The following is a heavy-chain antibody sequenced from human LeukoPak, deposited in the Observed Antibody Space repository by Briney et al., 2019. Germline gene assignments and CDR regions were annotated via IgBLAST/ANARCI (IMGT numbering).Heavy chain of an antibody. CDR1: GGSISSYD. V-gene: IGHV4-59*08. CDR3: ASTGYCIGGSCYSNYFDH. J-gene: IGHJ4*02. Sequence: PSETLSLTCTVSGGSISSYDWNWIRQPPGKGLEWIGSIYYSGSTNYNPSLKSRVTVSLDTTKNQVSLKLSSVSAADTAVYYCASTGYCIGGSCYSNYFDHWGQGTLVTVSS. D-gene: IGHD2-15*01. CDR2: IYYSGST.